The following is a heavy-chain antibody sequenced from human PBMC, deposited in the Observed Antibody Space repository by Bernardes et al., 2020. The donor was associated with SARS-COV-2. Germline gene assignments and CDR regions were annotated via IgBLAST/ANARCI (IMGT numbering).Heavy chain of an antibody. CDR2: ISGSGSAT. J-gene: IGHJ5*02. CDR1: GFTFSGSA. Sequence: VGSLCLSCAASGFTFSGSAMTWVRQAPGKGLEWVSAISGSGSATYYTDSVKGRFTISRDNSKNTLFLQMNSLRAEDTALYFCAREDYELDLWGQGTLVTVSS. V-gene: IGHV3-23*01. D-gene: IGHD4-17*01. CDR3: AREDYELDL.